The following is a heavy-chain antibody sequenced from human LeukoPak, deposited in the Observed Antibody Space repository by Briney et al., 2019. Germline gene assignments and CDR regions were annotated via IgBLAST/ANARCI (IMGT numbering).Heavy chain of an antibody. J-gene: IGHJ4*02. D-gene: IGHD3-3*01. CDR3: ARHDFWSDPEYYFDY. V-gene: IGHV4-38-2*01. CDR1: GYSISSGYY. CDR2: IYRSGST. Sequence: SETLSLTCAVSGYSISSGYYWGWIRQPPGKGLEWIGSIYRSGSTYYNPSLKSRVTISVDTSKNQFSLKLSSVTAADTAVYYCARHDFWSDPEYYFDYWGQGTLVTVSS.